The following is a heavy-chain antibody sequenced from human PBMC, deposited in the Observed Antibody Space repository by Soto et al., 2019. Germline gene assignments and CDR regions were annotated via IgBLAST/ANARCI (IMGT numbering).Heavy chain of an antibody. D-gene: IGHD6-13*01. CDR1: GYSFTSYW. J-gene: IGHJ6*02. Sequence: PGESLKISCKGSGYSFTSYWIGWMRQMPGKGLEWMGIIYPGDSDTRYSPSFQGQVTISADKSISTAYLQWSSLKASDTAMYYCARQDATNLAAAGRGYGMDVWGQGTTVTVSS. CDR3: ARQDATNLAAAGRGYGMDV. V-gene: IGHV5-51*01. CDR2: IYPGDSDT.